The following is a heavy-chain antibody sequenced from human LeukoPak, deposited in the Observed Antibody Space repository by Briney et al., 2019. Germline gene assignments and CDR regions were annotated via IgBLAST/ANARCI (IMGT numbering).Heavy chain of an antibody. CDR3: ARAEYYYDSSGFSH. Sequence: PGGSLRLSCVASGFTFNDYYMGWVRQAPGKGLEWVAVIWYDGSNKYYADSVRGRFTISRDNSKNTLYLQMNSLRAEDTAVYYCARAEYYYDSSGFSHWGQGTLVTVSS. D-gene: IGHD3-22*01. J-gene: IGHJ4*02. CDR1: GFTFNDYY. V-gene: IGHV3-33*08. CDR2: IWYDGSNK.